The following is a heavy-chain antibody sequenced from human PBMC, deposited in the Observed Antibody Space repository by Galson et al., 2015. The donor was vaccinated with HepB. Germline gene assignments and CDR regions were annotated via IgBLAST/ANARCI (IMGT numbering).Heavy chain of an antibody. D-gene: IGHD2-15*01. Sequence: LSLTCTVYGGSFSGYYWNWIRQPPGKGLEWIGEIYHSGRSSHNPSLKSRVTISVDTSKKQFSLKVSSVTAADTATYYCARGNHCSSSSCHSYFEYGLDVWGLGTTVTVSS. CDR3: ARGNHCSSSSCHSYFEYGLDV. J-gene: IGHJ6*02. V-gene: IGHV4-34*01. CDR2: IYHSGRS. CDR1: GGSFSGYY.